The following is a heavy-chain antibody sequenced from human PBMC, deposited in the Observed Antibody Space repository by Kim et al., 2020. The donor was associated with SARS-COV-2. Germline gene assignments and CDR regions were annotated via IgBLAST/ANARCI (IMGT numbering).Heavy chain of an antibody. V-gene: IGHV1-69*01. CDR3: ASSGSYYENFDY. D-gene: IGHD1-26*01. J-gene: IGHJ4*02. Sequence: NYAQKFQGRVTITADESTSTAYMELSSLRSEDTAVYYCASSGSYYENFDYWGQGTLVTVSS.